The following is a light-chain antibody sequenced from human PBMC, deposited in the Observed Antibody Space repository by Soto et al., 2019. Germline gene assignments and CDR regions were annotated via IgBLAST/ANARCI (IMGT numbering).Light chain of an antibody. Sequence: QSALTQPRSVSGSPGQSVTISCTGTSSDVGGYDYVSWYQHHPSKAPKFIIFDVSSRPSGVPDRFSGSKSGNTAYLTISGLQAEDEADYYCCSLAGGNIFRVFGGGTKLTVL. V-gene: IGLV2-11*01. CDR2: DVS. CDR3: CSLAGGNIFRV. J-gene: IGLJ2*01. CDR1: SSDVGGYDY.